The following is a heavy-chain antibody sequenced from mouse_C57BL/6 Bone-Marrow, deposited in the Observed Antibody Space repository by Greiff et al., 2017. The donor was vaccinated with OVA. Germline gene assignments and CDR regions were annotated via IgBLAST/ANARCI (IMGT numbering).Heavy chain of an antibody. CDR3: ARGGGWLRHPWLAY. D-gene: IGHD2-2*01. Sequence: QVQLQQPGAELVKPGASVKLSCKASGYTFTSYWMHWVKQRPGQGLEWIGMIHPNSGSTNYNEKFKSKATLTVDKSSSTAYMQLSSLTSEDSAVYYCARGGGWLRHPWLAYWGQGTLVTVSA. J-gene: IGHJ3*01. V-gene: IGHV1-64*01. CDR1: GYTFTSYW. CDR2: IHPNSGST.